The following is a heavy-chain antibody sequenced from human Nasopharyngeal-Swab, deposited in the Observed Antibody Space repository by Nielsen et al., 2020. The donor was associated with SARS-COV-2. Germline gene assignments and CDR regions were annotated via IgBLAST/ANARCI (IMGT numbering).Heavy chain of an antibody. D-gene: IGHD2-21*02. CDR3: ARDSHYGMDV. J-gene: IGHJ6*02. CDR2: ISSSGSTI. V-gene: IGHV3-11*01. CDR1: GFTFSDYY. Sequence: GESLKISCAASGFTFSDYYMSWIRQAPGKGLEWVSYISSSGSTIYYADSVKGRFTIPRDNAKNSLYLQMNSLRAEDTAVYYCARDSHYGMDVWGQGTTVTVSS.